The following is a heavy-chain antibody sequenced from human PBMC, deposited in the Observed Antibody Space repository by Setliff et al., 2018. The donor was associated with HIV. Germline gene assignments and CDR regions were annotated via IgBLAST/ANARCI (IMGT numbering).Heavy chain of an antibody. CDR2: INPSGDIT. V-gene: IGHV1-46*01. CDR3: ARAVSTLIRGVTLNHFYYIDV. Sequence: ASVKVSCKASGNTFSSHYMHWVRQAPGKGLEWMGLINPSGDITSYAEKFQGRVTMTRDTSTSTVYMELRSLRSEDTAIYFCARAVSTLIRGVTLNHFYYIDVWGTGTTVTVSS. J-gene: IGHJ6*03. D-gene: IGHD3-10*01. CDR1: GNTFSSHY.